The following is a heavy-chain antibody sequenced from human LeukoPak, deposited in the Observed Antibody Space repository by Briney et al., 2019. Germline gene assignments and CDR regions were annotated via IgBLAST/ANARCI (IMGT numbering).Heavy chain of an antibody. CDR2: IYYSGST. CDR3: AREEGVPGVFLGFDP. CDR1: GGSISSSSYY. Sequence: SETLSLTCTVSGGSISSSSYYWGWIRQPPGKGLEWIGSIYYSGSTYYNPSLKSRVTISVDTSKNQFSLKLSSVTAADTAVYYCAREEGVPGVFLGFDPWGQGTLVTVSS. V-gene: IGHV4-39*02. J-gene: IGHJ5*02. D-gene: IGHD2-2*01.